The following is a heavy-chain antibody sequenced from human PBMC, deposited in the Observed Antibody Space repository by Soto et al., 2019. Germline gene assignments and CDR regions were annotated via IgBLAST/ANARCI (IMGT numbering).Heavy chain of an antibody. J-gene: IGHJ6*02. V-gene: IGHV3-21*01. CDR3: ARVMSCGGSTGSSVHQYYGMDV. D-gene: IGHD2-15*01. Sequence: EVQLVESGGGLVKPGASVRLSCVASGLMYSSYSMSWVRQAPGKGLEWVAFISLSGSQINYAASVEGRFTISRDNAKNALYLQMNTVRVEDTAIYYCARVMSCGGSTGSSVHQYYGMDVWGQGTTVTVSS. CDR2: ISLSGSQI. CDR1: GLMYSSYS.